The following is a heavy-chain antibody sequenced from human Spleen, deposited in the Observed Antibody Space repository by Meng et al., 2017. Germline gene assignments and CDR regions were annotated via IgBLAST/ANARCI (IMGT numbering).Heavy chain of an antibody. CDR3: ARLPPLRYLHNLNGMDV. V-gene: IGHV4-59*01. CDR1: GGSISSYY. D-gene: IGHD3-9*01. Sequence: SETLSLTCTVSGGSISSYYWSWIRQPPGKGLEWIGYIYYSGSTNYNPSLKSRVTISVDTSKNQFSLKLSSVTAADTAVYYCARLPPLRYLHNLNGMDVWGQGTMVTVSS. CDR2: IYYSGST. J-gene: IGHJ6*02.